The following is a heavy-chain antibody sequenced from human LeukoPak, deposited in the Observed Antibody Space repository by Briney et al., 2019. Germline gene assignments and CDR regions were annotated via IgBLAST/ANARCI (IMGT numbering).Heavy chain of an antibody. CDR1: GFSFSGYC. Sequence: SETLSFTCAGYGFSFSGYCWVWLRQRPGKGLEWMGEINHSGSTNYNPSLKSRVTISVDTSKNQFSLQLSSVTAGDTAVYYCATQLPRIAVADGAFDIWGPGTMVTVSS. CDR2: INHSGST. D-gene: IGHD6-19*01. J-gene: IGHJ3*02. V-gene: IGHV4-34*01. CDR3: ATQLPRIAVADGAFDI.